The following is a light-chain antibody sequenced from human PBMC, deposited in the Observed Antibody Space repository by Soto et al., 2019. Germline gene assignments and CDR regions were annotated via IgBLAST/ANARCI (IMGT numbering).Light chain of an antibody. CDR3: QQYGSSGT. CDR2: GAS. J-gene: IGKJ1*01. Sequence: EIVMTQSPGTLSVSPGERVTLSCRASQSVGNNLAWHQQKPGQAPRLLIYGASTRATGIPARFSGSGSGTEFTLTISSLQSEDFAVYYCQQYGSSGTFGQGTKVDIK. CDR1: QSVGNN. V-gene: IGKV3-15*01.